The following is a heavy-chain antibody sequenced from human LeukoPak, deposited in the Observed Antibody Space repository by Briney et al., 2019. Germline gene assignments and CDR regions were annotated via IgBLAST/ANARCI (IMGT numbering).Heavy chain of an antibody. D-gene: IGHD3-9*01. CDR2: ISAYNGNT. Sequence: ASVKVSCKASGYTFTSYGISWVRQAPGQGLEWMGWISAYNGNTNYAQKLQGRVTMTTDTSTGTAYMELRSLRSDDTAVYYCARDGELRYFDWLSDDFAFDIWGQGTMVTVSS. V-gene: IGHV1-18*01. CDR1: GYTFTSYG. CDR3: ARDGELRYFDWLSDDFAFDI. J-gene: IGHJ3*02.